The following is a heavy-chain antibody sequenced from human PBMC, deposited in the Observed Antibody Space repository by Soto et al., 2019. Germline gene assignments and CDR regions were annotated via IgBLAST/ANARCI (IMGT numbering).Heavy chain of an antibody. D-gene: IGHD3-16*01. V-gene: IGHV1-18*01. CDR2: ISAYNGDT. CDR1: GYTFMRSG. CDR3: ASGKWLGEYFDY. J-gene: IGHJ4*02. Sequence: QVQLVQSGAEVKKPGASVTVSCKTSGYTFMRSGINWVREAPGQGLEWMGWISAYNGDTSYAQKFQGRVIMTTDTSTGTAYMELRSLTAEDTAVYYCASGKWLGEYFDYWGQGTLVTVSS.